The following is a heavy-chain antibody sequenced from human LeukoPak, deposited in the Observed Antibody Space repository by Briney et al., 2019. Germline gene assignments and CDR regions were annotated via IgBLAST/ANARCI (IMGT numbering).Heavy chain of an antibody. D-gene: IGHD5-24*01. CDR3: ARGGLLGWRHYYYYMDV. J-gene: IGHJ6*03. CDR1: VDSVSITSAA. CDR2: TYYKSKWSN. V-gene: IGHV6-1*01. Sequence: SQTLSLTCAISVDSVSITSAAWNCVRQSPSRGLEWLGRTYYKSKWSNDYAVSVRSRIAISPDTTNNQVSLQLNSVTPEDTAVYYCARGGLLGWRHYYYYMDVRAKAPRSPSP.